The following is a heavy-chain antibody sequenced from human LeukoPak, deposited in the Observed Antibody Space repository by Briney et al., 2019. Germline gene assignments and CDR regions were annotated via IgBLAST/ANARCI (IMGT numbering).Heavy chain of an antibody. V-gene: IGHV4-59*02. J-gene: IGHJ3*02. D-gene: IGHD3-10*01. Sequence: SETLSLTCTISGGSVSGYYWSWIRQCPGQGLGWIGFIYYSWSTNSNPSLTSRVTISVATAKTQFYLNLSSVTDAAAALYYDARVWMVRGVIMAFDIWGQGTMVTVSS. CDR1: GGSVSGYY. CDR2: IYYSWST. CDR3: ARVWMVRGVIMAFDI.